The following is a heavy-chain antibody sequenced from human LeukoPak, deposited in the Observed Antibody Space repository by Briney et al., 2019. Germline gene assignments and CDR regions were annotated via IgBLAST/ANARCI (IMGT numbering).Heavy chain of an antibody. Sequence: GGSLRLSCAASGFTFSNYWMTWVRQAPGKGLEWVSGISWNSGSIGYADSVKGRFTISRDNAKNSLYLQMNSLRAEDTAVYYCARDPYVTAIEEDYWGQGTLVTVSS. J-gene: IGHJ4*02. CDR3: ARDPYVTAIEEDY. CDR2: ISWNSGSI. D-gene: IGHD2-2*02. CDR1: GFTFSNYW. V-gene: IGHV3-20*04.